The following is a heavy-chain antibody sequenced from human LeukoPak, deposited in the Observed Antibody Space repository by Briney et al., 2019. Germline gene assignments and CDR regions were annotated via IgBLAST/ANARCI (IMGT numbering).Heavy chain of an antibody. V-gene: IGHV4-38-2*01. Sequence: PSETLSLTCAVSGYSISSCYYWGWIRQPPGKGLEWIGSIYHSGSTYYNPSLKSRVTISVDTSKNQFSLKLSSVTAADTAVYYCARGTVALWGRGTLVTVSS. CDR2: IYHSGST. D-gene: IGHD4-11*01. J-gene: IGHJ2*01. CDR3: ARGTVAL. CDR1: GYSISSCYY.